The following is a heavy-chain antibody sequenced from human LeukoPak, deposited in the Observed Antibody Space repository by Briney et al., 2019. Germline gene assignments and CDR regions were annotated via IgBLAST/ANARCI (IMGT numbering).Heavy chain of an antibody. Sequence: SVKVSCKASGGTFSSYAISWVRQAPGQGLEWMGGIIPIFGTANYAQKLQGRVTITADESTSTAYMELSSLRSEDTAVYYCARGSVEGYSYGYLGIDYWGQGTLVTVSS. CDR3: ARGSVEGYSYGYLGIDY. CDR1: GGTFSSYA. CDR2: IIPIFGTA. J-gene: IGHJ4*02. D-gene: IGHD5-18*01. V-gene: IGHV1-69*13.